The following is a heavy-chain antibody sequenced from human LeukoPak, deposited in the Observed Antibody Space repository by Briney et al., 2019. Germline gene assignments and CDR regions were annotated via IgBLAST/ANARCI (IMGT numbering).Heavy chain of an antibody. D-gene: IGHD3-10*01. Sequence: GGSLRLSCAASGFTFRSYGMHWVRQAPGKGLEWVAVISYDGSNKYYADSVKGRFTISRDNFKNTLYLQMNSLRVGDTAVYYCAKGLSPYYYYYMDVWGKGTTVTVSS. J-gene: IGHJ6*03. V-gene: IGHV3-30*18. CDR3: AKGLSPYYYYYMDV. CDR2: ISYDGSNK. CDR1: GFTFRSYG.